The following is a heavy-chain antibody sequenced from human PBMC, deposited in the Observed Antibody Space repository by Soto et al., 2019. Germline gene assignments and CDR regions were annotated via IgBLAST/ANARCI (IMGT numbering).Heavy chain of an antibody. CDR1: GGSISSYY. V-gene: IGHV4-59*01. Sequence: PSETLSLTCTVSGGSISSYYWSWIRQPPGKGLEWIGYIYYSGSTNYNPSLKSRVTISVDTSKNQFSLNLNSVTAADTAVYYCAAQYYYGSGTYKAFQHWGQGTLVTVSS. J-gene: IGHJ1*01. CDR2: IYYSGST. CDR3: AAQYYYGSGTYKAFQH. D-gene: IGHD3-10*01.